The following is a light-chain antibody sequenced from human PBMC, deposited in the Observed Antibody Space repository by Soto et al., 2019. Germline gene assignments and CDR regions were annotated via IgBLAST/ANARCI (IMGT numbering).Light chain of an antibody. CDR2: AAS. CDR3: QQLNSSPQT. J-gene: IGKJ1*01. V-gene: IGKV1-9*01. Sequence: DIQLTQSPSFLSASVGDRVTITCRASQGISGYLAWYQQKPGKAPKLLIYAASILQSGVPSRFSGSGSGTEFTLTISSLQPEDFATYYCQQLNSSPQTFGQGTKVEIK. CDR1: QGISGY.